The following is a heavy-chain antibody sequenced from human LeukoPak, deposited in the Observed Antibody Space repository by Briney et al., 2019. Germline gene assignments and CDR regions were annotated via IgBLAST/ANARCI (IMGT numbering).Heavy chain of an antibody. Sequence: PGGSLRLSCVASGFTFSSYSMNWVRRAPGKGLEWVSSISSSGSYIYYADSVKGRFTISRDNAQNSLYLQMNSLRAEDTAVYYCARDPSPGYYDSSGYYLSWGQGTLVTVSS. CDR3: ARDPSPGYYDSSGYYLS. D-gene: IGHD3-22*01. CDR1: GFTFSSYS. CDR2: ISSSGSYI. J-gene: IGHJ5*02. V-gene: IGHV3-21*01.